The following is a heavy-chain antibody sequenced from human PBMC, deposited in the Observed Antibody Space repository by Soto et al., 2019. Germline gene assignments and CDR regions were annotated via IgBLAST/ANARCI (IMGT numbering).Heavy chain of an antibody. CDR3: ATSDYYDSSGYYFDY. V-gene: IGHV4-31*03. J-gene: IGHJ4*02. Sequence: SETLSLTCTVSGGSISSGGYYWSWIRQHPGKGLEWIGYIYYSGSTYYNPSLKSRVTISVDTSKNQFSLKLSSVTAADTAVYYCATSDYYDSSGYYFDYWGQGTLVTVSS. CDR2: IYYSGST. CDR1: GGSISSGGYY. D-gene: IGHD3-22*01.